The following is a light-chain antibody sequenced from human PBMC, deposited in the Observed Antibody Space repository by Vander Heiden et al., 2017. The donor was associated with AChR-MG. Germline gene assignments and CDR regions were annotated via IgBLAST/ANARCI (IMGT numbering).Light chain of an antibody. CDR2: QDS. Sequence: SYQLTQPPSVPVSPGQTASITCSGDKLGEKYACWYQQRPGQAPVLVIYQDSERPSGIPERFSGSNSGNTATLTISGTQAMDEADYYCQAGDSRYVVFGGGTKLTVL. V-gene: IGLV3-1*01. CDR3: QAGDSRYVV. CDR1: KLGEKY. J-gene: IGLJ2*01.